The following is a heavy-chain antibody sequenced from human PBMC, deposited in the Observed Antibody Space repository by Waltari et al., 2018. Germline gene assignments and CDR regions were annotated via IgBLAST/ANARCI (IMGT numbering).Heavy chain of an antibody. D-gene: IGHD3-9*01. CDR3: ARVDMGPGGYYYYGMDV. J-gene: IGHJ6*02. CDR2: LWYDGSNK. Sequence: QVQLVESGGGVVQPGRSLRLSCAASGFTFSSYGMHWVRQAPGRGLEWVAVLWYDGSNKYYADSVKGRFTISRDKSKNTLYLQMNSLRAEDTAVYYCARVDMGPGGYYYYGMDVWGQGTTVTVSS. V-gene: IGHV3-33*01. CDR1: GFTFSSYG.